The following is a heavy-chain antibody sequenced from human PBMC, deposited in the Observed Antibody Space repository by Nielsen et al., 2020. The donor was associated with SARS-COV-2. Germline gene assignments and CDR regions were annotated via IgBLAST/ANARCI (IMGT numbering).Heavy chain of an antibody. J-gene: IGHJ4*02. CDR2: IYSGGDT. CDR1: GFTVSSNY. D-gene: IGHD6-19*01. CDR3: ARDSGSGWWGGDFDY. Sequence: GESLKISCAASGFTVSSNYMSWVRQAPGKGLEWVAVIYSGGDTYYADSVKGRFTISRDNSKNMVSLQMNTLRAEDTAVYYCARDSGSGWWGGDFDYWGQGTLVTVSS. V-gene: IGHV3-53*01.